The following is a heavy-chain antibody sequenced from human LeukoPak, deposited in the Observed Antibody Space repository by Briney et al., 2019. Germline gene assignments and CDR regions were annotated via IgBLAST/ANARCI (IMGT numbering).Heavy chain of an antibody. CDR2: VYTSGST. V-gene: IGHV4-4*07. Sequence: PSETLSLTCTVSGGSISGYYWSWIRQPAGKGLEWIGRVYTSGSTNYTPSLKSRVTMSIDTSKNQFSLNLSSVTAADTAVYYCAKSPSGRGGYNWFDPWGQGTLVTVSS. D-gene: IGHD3-16*01. CDR3: AKSPSGRGGYNWFDP. CDR1: GGSISGYY. J-gene: IGHJ5*02.